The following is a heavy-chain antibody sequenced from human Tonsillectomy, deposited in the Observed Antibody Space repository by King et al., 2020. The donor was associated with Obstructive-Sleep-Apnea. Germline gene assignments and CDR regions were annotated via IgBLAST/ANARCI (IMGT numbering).Heavy chain of an antibody. CDR2: INPNSGGT. CDR3: ARGPLYSSSWYPQYNWFDP. D-gene: IGHD6-13*01. V-gene: IGHV1-2*04. CDR1: GYTFTGYY. Sequence: QLVQSGAEVKKPGASVKVSCKASGYTFTGYYMHWVRQAPGQGLEWMGWINPNSGGTNYAQKFQGWVTMTRDTSISTAYMELSRLRSDDTAVYYCARGPLYSSSWYPQYNWFDPWGQGTLVTVSS. J-gene: IGHJ5*02.